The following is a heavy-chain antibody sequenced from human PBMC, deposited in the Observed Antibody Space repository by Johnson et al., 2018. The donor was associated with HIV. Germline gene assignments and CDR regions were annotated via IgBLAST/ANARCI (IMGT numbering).Heavy chain of an antibody. V-gene: IGHV3-33*08. J-gene: IGHJ3*02. Sequence: QVQLVESGGGVVQPGRSLRLSCAASGFTFSSYWMSWVRQAPGKGLEWVAFIRYDGSNKYYTDSVKGRFPISRDNSQNSLYLQMKSLRAEETAVYYCARSYPGSASVYRDAFDIWGQGTMVTVSS. CDR2: IRYDGSNK. CDR3: ARSYPGSASVYRDAFDI. CDR1: GFTFSSYW. D-gene: IGHD4-11*01.